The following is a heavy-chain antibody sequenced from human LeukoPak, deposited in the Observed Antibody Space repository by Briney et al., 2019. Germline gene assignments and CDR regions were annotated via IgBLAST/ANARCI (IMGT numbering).Heavy chain of an antibody. D-gene: IGHD1-26*01. Sequence: PGGSLRLSCAASGITFSSYSMNWVRQAPGKGLEWVSCISSSSSYRYYADSVKGRFTISRDNAKNSLYLQMNSLRAEDTAVYYCATAEWERHYWGQGALVTVSS. CDR2: ISSSSSYR. CDR1: GITFSSYS. CDR3: ATAEWERHY. V-gene: IGHV3-21*01. J-gene: IGHJ4*02.